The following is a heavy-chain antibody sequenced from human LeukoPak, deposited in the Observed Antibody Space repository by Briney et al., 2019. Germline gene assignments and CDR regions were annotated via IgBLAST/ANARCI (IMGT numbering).Heavy chain of an antibody. Sequence: SETLSLTCTVSGGSFSSYYWSWIRQPPGKGLEWIGYINYSGSNNYNASPKSRVTMSINTCKNQFSLKLSSATAADTASYYCAREGREDYVYFDPWGQ. D-gene: IGHD3-9*01. CDR1: GGSFSSYY. CDR2: INYSGSN. CDR3: AREGREDYVYFDP. J-gene: IGHJ5*02. V-gene: IGHV4-59*01.